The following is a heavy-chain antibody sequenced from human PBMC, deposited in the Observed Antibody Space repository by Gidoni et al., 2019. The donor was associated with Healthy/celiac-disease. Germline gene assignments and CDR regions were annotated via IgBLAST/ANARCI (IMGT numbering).Heavy chain of an antibody. CDR1: GFTVSSNY. V-gene: IGHV3-53*04. D-gene: IGHD3-10*01. CDR3: ARAGTEGVPDAFDI. Sequence: EVQLVESGGGLVQPGGSLRLSCAASGFTVSSNYMSWVRQAPGKGLEWVSVIYSGGSTYYADSVKGRFTISRHNSKNTLYLQMNSLRAEDTAVYYCARAGTEGVPDAFDIWGHGTMVTVSS. CDR2: IYSGGST. J-gene: IGHJ3*02.